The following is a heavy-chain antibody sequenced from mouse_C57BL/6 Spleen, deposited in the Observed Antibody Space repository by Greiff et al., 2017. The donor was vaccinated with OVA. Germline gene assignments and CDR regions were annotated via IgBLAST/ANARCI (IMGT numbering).Heavy chain of an antibody. D-gene: IGHD1-1*01. Sequence: VQLQQSGPELVKPGASVKISCKASGYTFTDYYMNWVKQSHGKSLEWIGDINPNNGGTSYNQKFKGKATLTVDKSSSTAYMELRSLTSEDSAVYYCARGTTVVAPDYWGQGTTLTVSS. CDR3: ARGTTVVAPDY. CDR1: GYTFTDYY. CDR2: INPNNGGT. J-gene: IGHJ2*01. V-gene: IGHV1-26*01.